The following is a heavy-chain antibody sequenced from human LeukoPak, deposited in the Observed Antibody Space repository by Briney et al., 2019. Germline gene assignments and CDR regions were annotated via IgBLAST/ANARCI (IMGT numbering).Heavy chain of an antibody. Sequence: PSETLSLTCTISGGSISSYYWSWIRQPPGKGLEWIGYIFYSGSTYYSPSLKSRVTISLDTSRNQFSLKLNSVTAADTAVYYCAKSNGYGLIDIWGQGTMVTVSS. CDR3: AKSNGYGLIDI. V-gene: IGHV4-59*12. CDR2: IFYSGST. D-gene: IGHD3-22*01. CDR1: GGSISSYY. J-gene: IGHJ3*02.